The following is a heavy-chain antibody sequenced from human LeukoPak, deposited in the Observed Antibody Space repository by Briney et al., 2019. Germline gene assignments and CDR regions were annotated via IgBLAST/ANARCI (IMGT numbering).Heavy chain of an antibody. D-gene: IGHD2-15*01. CDR2: IYIGGST. V-gene: IGHV3-53*01. CDR1: GFTVSSNY. CDR3: ARETYCRGGSCYKGNAFDI. Sequence: GGSLRLSCAASGFTVSSNYMSWVRQAPGKGLEWVSIIYIGGSTFYADSVKGRFTISRDNAKNSLFLQMNSLRADDTAVYYCARETYCRGGSCYKGNAFDIWGQGTMVTVSS. J-gene: IGHJ3*02.